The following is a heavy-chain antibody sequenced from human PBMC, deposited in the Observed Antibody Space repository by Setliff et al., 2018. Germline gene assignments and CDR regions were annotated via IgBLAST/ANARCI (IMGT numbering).Heavy chain of an antibody. CDR1: GGSITSHY. D-gene: IGHD2-21*01. Sequence: PSETLSLTCSVSGGSITSHYWTWIRQPPGKGLEWIGVISYIERPHYNPSLQSRVTIAMETSNNQVSLTLTSVTAVDSAMYYCARFCGGGCCPDYWGQGTLVTVSS. J-gene: IGHJ4*02. CDR2: ISYIERP. V-gene: IGHV4-59*11. CDR3: ARFCGGGCCPDY.